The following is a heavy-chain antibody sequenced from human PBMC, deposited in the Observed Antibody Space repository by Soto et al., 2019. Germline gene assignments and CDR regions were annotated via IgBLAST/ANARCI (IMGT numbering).Heavy chain of an antibody. D-gene: IGHD6-19*01. CDR1: GGSISSFY. Sequence: KPSETLSLTCTVSGGSISSFYWSWIRQSPHKGLEWIGFVYYSGTTKYNPSLSSRVTISVDTSKNQFSLNLTSVTAADTAIYYCARGLVPVRYYFDYWGPGSLVTVSS. J-gene: IGHJ4*02. V-gene: IGHV4-59*01. CDR2: VYYSGTT. CDR3: ARGLVPVRYYFDY.